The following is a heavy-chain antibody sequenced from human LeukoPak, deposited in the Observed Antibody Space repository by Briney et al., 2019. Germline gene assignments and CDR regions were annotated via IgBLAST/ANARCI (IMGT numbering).Heavy chain of an antibody. CDR2: IYYSGST. V-gene: IGHV4-59*01. Sequence: SETLSLTCTVSGGSTSSYYWSWIRQPPGKGLEWIGYIYYSGSTNYNPSLKSRVTISVDTSKNQFSLKLSSVTAADTAVYYCASGSYSFYYFDYWGQGTLVTVSS. CDR3: ASGSYSFYYFDY. CDR1: GGSTSSYY. D-gene: IGHD1-26*01. J-gene: IGHJ4*02.